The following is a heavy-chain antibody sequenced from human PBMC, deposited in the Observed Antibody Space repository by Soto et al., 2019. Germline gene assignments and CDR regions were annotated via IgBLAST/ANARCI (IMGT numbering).Heavy chain of an antibody. Sequence: PSETLSLTCAVSGYSISSGYYWGWIRQPPGKGLEWIGSIYHSGSTYYNPSLKSRVTISVDTSKNQFSLKLSSVTAADTAVYYCARGVDYCGGDCAWWFDPWGQGTLVTVSS. D-gene: IGHD2-21*02. CDR2: IYHSGST. CDR3: ARGVDYCGGDCAWWFDP. V-gene: IGHV4-38-2*01. J-gene: IGHJ5*02. CDR1: GYSISSGYY.